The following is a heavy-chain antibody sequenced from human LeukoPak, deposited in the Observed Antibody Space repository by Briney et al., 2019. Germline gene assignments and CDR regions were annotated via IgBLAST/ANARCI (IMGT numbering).Heavy chain of an antibody. CDR1: GGSISSGGYY. CDR2: IYYSGST. J-gene: IGHJ3*02. D-gene: IGHD5-24*01. V-gene: IGHV4-61*08. CDR3: AIPTGDGYAFDI. Sequence: SETLSLTCTVSGGSISSGGYYWSWIRQHPGKGLEWIGYIYYSGSTNYNPSLKSRVTISVDTSKNQFSLKLSSVTAADTAVYYCAIPTGDGYAFDIWGQGTMVTVSS.